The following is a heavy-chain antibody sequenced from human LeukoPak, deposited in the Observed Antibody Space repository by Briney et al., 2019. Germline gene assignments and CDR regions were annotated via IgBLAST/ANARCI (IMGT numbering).Heavy chain of an antibody. CDR3: ARRAYCGGDCYVDY. CDR1: AVTFNNYW. J-gene: IGHJ4*02. CDR2: IYPGDSDT. Sequence: PGESLKISCKGSAVTFNNYWIGWVRQMPGKGLEWMGIIYPGDSDTRYSPSFEGQVTISADKSISTAYLQWSSLKASDTAMYYCARRAYCGGDCYVDYWGQGTLVTVSS. D-gene: IGHD2-21*02. V-gene: IGHV5-51*01.